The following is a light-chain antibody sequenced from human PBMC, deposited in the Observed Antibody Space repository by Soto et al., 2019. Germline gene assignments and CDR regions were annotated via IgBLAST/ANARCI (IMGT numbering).Light chain of an antibody. CDR2: HAS. CDR1: QSVSSY. J-gene: IGKJ4*01. CDR3: QQRSNWPPLT. Sequence: EIVLTQSPATLSLSPGEIATLYFRASQSVSSYLAWYQQKPGQAPRLLIYHASNRAPGIPARFSASGSGTDFTLTISSLEPEDFAVYYCQQRSNWPPLTFGGGTKVDIK. V-gene: IGKV3-11*01.